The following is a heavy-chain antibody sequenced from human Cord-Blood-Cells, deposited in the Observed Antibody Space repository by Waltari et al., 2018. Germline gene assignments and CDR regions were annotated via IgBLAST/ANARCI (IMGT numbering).Heavy chain of an antibody. CDR2: INRNSGGT. V-gene: IGHV1-2*02. Sequence: QVQLVQSGAEVKKPGASVKVSCKASGYTFTGYYMHWVRQAPGQGLEWRGWINRNSGGTNYAQKFQGRVTMTRDTSISTACMELSRLRSDDTAVYYCARGEGAVAGTDYWGQGTLVTVSS. CDR1: GYTFTGYY. D-gene: IGHD6-19*01. J-gene: IGHJ4*02. CDR3: ARGEGAVAGTDY.